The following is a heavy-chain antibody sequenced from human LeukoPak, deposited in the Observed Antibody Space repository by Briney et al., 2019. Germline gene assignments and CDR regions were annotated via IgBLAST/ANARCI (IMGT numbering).Heavy chain of an antibody. CDR3: ARGPEYYYGSGSNWFDP. V-gene: IGHV4-59*01. CDR2: IYYSGST. J-gene: IGHJ5*02. D-gene: IGHD3-10*01. CDR1: GGFISSYY. Sequence: TASETLSLTCTVSGGFISSYYWSWIRQPPGKGREWIGYIYYSGSTNYSPSLKSRFTISVDTSKNQFSLKLSSVTAADTAVYYCARGPEYYYGSGSNWFDPWGQGTLVTVSS.